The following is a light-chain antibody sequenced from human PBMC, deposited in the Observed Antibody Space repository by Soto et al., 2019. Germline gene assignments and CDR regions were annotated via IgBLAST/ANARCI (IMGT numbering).Light chain of an antibody. J-gene: IGKJ1*01. Sequence: EIVWTQSPGTLSLSPGERAVLSCRASQNVYNNYLAWYQRKPGRAPRLVIYGASSRATGIRDRFIGSGSGTDFTLTITRLEPEDFAVYFCQQYGSSPPTFGQGTKVEFK. CDR3: QQYGSSPPT. CDR1: QNVYNNY. V-gene: IGKV3-20*01. CDR2: GAS.